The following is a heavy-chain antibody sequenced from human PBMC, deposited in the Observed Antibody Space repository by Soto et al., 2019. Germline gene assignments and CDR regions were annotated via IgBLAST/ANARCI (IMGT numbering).Heavy chain of an antibody. Sequence: GSLRLSCAASGFTFSSYSMNWVRQAPGKGLEWVSYISSSSSTIYYADSVKGRFTISRDNAKNSLYLQMNSLRDEDTAVYYCARGIEYYYGMDVWGQGTTVTVSS. CDR1: GFTFSSYS. J-gene: IGHJ6*02. CDR3: ARGIEYYYGMDV. CDR2: ISSSSSTI. V-gene: IGHV3-48*02. D-gene: IGHD1-26*01.